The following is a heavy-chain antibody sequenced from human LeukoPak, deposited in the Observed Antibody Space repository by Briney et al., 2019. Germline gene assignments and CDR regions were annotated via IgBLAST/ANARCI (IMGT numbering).Heavy chain of an antibody. CDR2: IYYSGST. CDR3: ARDRFAGTTDGDY. J-gene: IGHJ4*02. Sequence: SETLSLTCTVSGGSISSYYWSWIRQPPGKGLEWIGYIYYSGSTNYNPSLKSRVTISVDTSKNQFSLKLSSVTAADTAVYYCARDRFAGTTDGDYWGQGTLVTVSS. V-gene: IGHV4-59*01. CDR1: GGSISSYY. D-gene: IGHD1-1*01.